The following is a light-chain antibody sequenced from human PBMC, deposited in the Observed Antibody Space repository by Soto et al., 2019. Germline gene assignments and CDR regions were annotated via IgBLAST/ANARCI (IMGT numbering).Light chain of an antibody. CDR1: SSDVGGYNY. CDR3: SSYTTSSTLVV. CDR2: DVS. V-gene: IGLV2-14*01. Sequence: QSVLTQSASVSGSPGQSITISCTGTSSDVGGYNYVSWYQQHPGKAPKLMIYDVSNRSSGVSNRFSGSKSGNTASLTISGLQAEDEADYYCSSYTTSSTLVVFGGGTKVTVL. J-gene: IGLJ2*01.